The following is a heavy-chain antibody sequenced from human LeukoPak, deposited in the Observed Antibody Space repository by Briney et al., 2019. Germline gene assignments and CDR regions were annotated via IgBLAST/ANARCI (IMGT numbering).Heavy chain of an antibody. CDR3: ARCWGRTYYYMDV. V-gene: IGHV4-59*11. CDR1: GGSISSHY. J-gene: IGHJ6*03. Sequence: SETLSLTCTVSGGSISSHYWSWIRQPPGKGLEWFGYIYYSGSTNYNPSLKSRVTISVDTSKNQFSLKLSSVTAADTAVYYCARCWGRTYYYMDVWGKGTTVTVSS. D-gene: IGHD7-27*01. CDR2: IYYSGST.